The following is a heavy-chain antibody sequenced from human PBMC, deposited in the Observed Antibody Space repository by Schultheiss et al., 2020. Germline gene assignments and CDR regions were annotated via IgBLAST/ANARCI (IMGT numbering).Heavy chain of an antibody. Sequence: GESLKISCAASGFTFSSYDMHWVRQATGKGLEWVSAIGTAGDPYYPGSVKGRFTISRENAKNTLYLQMSSLRAEDTAVYYCVWGRWLRFDYWGQGTLVTVSS. D-gene: IGHD5-24*01. CDR2: IGTAGDP. CDR1: GFTFSSYD. V-gene: IGHV3-13*05. J-gene: IGHJ4*02. CDR3: VWGRWLRFDY.